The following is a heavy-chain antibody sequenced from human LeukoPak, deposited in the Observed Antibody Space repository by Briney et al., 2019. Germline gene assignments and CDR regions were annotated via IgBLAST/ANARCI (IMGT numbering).Heavy chain of an antibody. Sequence: PGGSLRLTCAASGFTLSDYYMSWVRQAAGKGLEWVSYISSSGSTIYYADSMKCRFTISRDNAKNSLYLQMNSLRAEDTAVYYCARDSRYYGMDVWGQGTTVTVSS. J-gene: IGHJ6*02. CDR1: GFTLSDYY. CDR3: ARDSRYYGMDV. V-gene: IGHV3-11*01. CDR2: ISSSGSTI.